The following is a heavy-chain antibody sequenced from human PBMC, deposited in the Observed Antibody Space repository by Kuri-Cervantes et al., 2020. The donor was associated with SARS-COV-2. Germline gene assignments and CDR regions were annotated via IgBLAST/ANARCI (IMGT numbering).Heavy chain of an antibody. CDR3: ARDPGGVFLRGIMIFFANWFDT. J-gene: IGHJ5*02. CDR2: IGSSGTTK. CDR1: GFIFSDYY. V-gene: IGHV3-11*04. D-gene: IGHD3-9*01. Sequence: GESLKISCTASGFIFSDYYMTWIRQAPGKGLEWVSNIGSSGTTKYYADSVKGRFIISRDDAKNSLYLQMNSLRAEDTAVYYCARDPGGVFLRGIMIFFANWFDTWGQGTLVTVSS.